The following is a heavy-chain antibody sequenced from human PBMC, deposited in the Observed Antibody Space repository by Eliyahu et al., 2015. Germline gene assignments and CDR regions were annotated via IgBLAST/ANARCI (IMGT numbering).Heavy chain of an antibody. CDR1: GFTFSXYX. J-gene: IGHJ6*02. V-gene: IGHV3-21*01. CDR2: ISSSSSYI. CDR3: ARDTALGEWLNYYYGMDV. Sequence: EVQLVESGGGLVKPGGSLRLSCAAPGFTFSXYXMNWVRQAPGKGLEWVSSISSSSSYIYYADSVKGRFTISRDNAKNSLYLQMNSLRAEDTAVYYCARDTALGEWLNYYYGMDVWGQGTTVTVSS. D-gene: IGHD6-19*01.